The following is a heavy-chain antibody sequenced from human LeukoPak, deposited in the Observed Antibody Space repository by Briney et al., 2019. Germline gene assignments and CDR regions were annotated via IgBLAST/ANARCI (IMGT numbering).Heavy chain of an antibody. D-gene: IGHD6-13*01. CDR1: GYTFTSYG. Sequence: ASVKVSCKASGYTFTSYGITWVRQAPGQGLEWMGCISAYNGNTNYAQRLQGRVTMTTDRSTSTAYMELRSLRSDDTAVYYCARRQVSYSSSWYPYYYYYYMDVWGKGTTVTISS. J-gene: IGHJ6*03. V-gene: IGHV1-18*01. CDR3: ARRQVSYSSSWYPYYYYYYMDV. CDR2: ISAYNGNT.